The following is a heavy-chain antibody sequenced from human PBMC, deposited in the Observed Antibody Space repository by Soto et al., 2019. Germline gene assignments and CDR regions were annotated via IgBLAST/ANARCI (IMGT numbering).Heavy chain of an antibody. D-gene: IGHD6-19*01. CDR3: ARGNRQKWLGDNWFDP. CDR2: ISYSGRT. CDR1: SGSVSSHSYY. Sequence: SETLSLTCTVSSGSVSSHSYYWSWIRQPPGKGLEWIGYISYSGRTNYNPSLKSRVTISVDTSKNHFSLSLMSVTAADTAVYYCARGNRQKWLGDNWFDPWGQGTLVTVSS. V-gene: IGHV4-61*03. J-gene: IGHJ5*02.